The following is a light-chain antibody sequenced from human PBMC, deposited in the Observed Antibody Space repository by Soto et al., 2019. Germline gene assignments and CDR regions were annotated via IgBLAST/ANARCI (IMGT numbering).Light chain of an antibody. Sequence: TQSPGTLSLSPGERATLSCRASQSVSSNLAWYQQKPGQAPRLLIYGASTRATGIPARFSGSGSGTECTLTISSLQSEDVSVYYCQQYNNWPKTLGQGTKVDIK. CDR2: GAS. CDR3: QQYNNWPKT. J-gene: IGKJ1*01. CDR1: QSVSSN. V-gene: IGKV3-15*01.